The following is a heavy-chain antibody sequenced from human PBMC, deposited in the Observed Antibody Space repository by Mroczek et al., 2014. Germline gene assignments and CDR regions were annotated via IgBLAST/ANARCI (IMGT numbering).Heavy chain of an antibody. Sequence: QVQLVQSGGGVVQPGRSLRLSCAASGFTFSSYGMHWVRQAPGKGLEWVAVISYDGSNKYYADSVKGRFTISRDNSKNTLYLQMNSLRAEDTAVYYCAKGGGSYLYYYYYMDVWGKGTTVTVSS. D-gene: IGHD1-26*01. CDR1: GFTFSSYG. J-gene: IGHJ6*03. V-gene: IGHV3-30*18. CDR2: ISYDGSNK. CDR3: AKGGGSYLYYYYYMDV.